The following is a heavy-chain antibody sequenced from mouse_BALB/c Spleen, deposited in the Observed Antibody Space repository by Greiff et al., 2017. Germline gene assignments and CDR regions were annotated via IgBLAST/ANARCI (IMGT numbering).Heavy chain of an antibody. Sequence: EVQGVESGGGLVQPGGSRKLSCAASGFTFSSFGMHWVRQAPEKGLEWVAYISSGSSTIYYADTVKGRFTISRDNPKNTLFLQMTSLRSEDTAMYYCARSELAWFAYWGQGTLVTVSA. CDR2: ISSGSSTI. CDR1: GFTFSSFG. V-gene: IGHV5-17*02. CDR3: ARSELAWFAY. D-gene: IGHD4-1*01. J-gene: IGHJ3*01.